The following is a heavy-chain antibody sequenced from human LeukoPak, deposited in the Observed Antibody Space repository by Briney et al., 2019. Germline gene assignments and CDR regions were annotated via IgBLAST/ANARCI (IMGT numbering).Heavy chain of an antibody. V-gene: IGHV4-34*01. CDR3: ARSGYHSWSGYETPLVWYFDL. Sequence: TSETLSLTCAVYGGSFSGYYWSWIRQPPGKGLEWIGEINHSGSTNYNPSLKSRVTISVDTSKNQFSLKLSSVTAADTAVYYCARSGYHSWSGYETPLVWYFDLWGRGTLVTVSS. D-gene: IGHD3-3*01. J-gene: IGHJ2*01. CDR2: INHSGST. CDR1: GGSFSGYY.